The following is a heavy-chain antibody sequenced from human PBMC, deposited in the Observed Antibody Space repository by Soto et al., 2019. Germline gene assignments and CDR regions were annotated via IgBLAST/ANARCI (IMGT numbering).Heavy chain of an antibody. CDR3: ARITLYCSGGSCYHDYYYYYGMDV. D-gene: IGHD2-15*01. CDR2: IDWDDDK. V-gene: IGHV2-70*01. CDR1: GFSLSTSGMC. Sequence: SGPTLVNPTQTLTLTCTFSGFSLSTSGMCVSWIRQPPGKALEWLALIDWDDDKYYSTSLKTRLTISKDTSKNQVVLTMTNMDPVDTATYYCARITLYCSGGSCYHDYYYYYGMDVWGQGTTATVSS. J-gene: IGHJ6*02.